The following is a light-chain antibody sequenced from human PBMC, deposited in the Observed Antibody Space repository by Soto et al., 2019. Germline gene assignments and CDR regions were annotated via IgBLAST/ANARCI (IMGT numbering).Light chain of an antibody. V-gene: IGKV3-20*01. CDR2: GAS. CDR3: QQYGSSPRT. J-gene: IGKJ1*01. CDR1: QSVSNNY. Sequence: EIVLTQSPGTLSLSPGERATLCCRASQSVSNNYLAWYQQKPGQAPRLLIYGASNRATGIPARFSGSGSGTDFTLTISRLEPEDFAVYYCQQYGSSPRTFGQGTKVDIK.